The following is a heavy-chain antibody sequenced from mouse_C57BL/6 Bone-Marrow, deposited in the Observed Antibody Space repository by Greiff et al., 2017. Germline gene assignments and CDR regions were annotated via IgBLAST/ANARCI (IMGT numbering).Heavy chain of an antibody. V-gene: IGHV1-69*01. D-gene: IGHD4-1*01. J-gene: IGHJ2*01. Sequence: QVQLKQPGAELVMPGASVKLSCKASGSTFTSYWMHWVKQRPGQGLEWIGKFDPSDSYTNYNQKFKGKATLTVDKSSSTAYMQLSSLTAEYSAVYYCARASPNWVYFAYWGQGTTLTVS. CDR3: ARASPNWVYFAY. CDR1: GSTFTSYW. CDR2: FDPSDSYT.